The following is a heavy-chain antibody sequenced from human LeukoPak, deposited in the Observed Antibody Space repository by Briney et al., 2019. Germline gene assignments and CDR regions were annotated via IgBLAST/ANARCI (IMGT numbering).Heavy chain of an antibody. Sequence: SETLSLTCTVSGRSISSGGYSRSWIRQHPGKGLEWIWYIYYSGSTYYNPSLQSRVTISVDKSKNQFSLKLSSVTAADTAVYYCASDYDSSGYDYWGQGTLVTVSS. V-gene: IGHV4-31*03. CDR2: IYYSGST. CDR1: GRSISSGGYS. J-gene: IGHJ4*02. D-gene: IGHD3-22*01. CDR3: ASDYDSSGYDY.